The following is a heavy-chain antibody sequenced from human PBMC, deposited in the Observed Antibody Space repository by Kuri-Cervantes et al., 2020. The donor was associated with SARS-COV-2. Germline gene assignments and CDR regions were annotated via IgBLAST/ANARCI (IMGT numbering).Heavy chain of an antibody. CDR1: GFTFNSYA. Sequence: GESLKISCAASGFTFNSYAMSWVRQAPGKGLEWVSAISGSGGSTYYADSVKGRFTISRDNSENTLYLQMNSLRAEDTAVYYCAKQPGFVSRYFDLWGRGTLVTVSS. CDR2: ISGSGGST. J-gene: IGHJ2*01. CDR3: AKQPGFVSRYFDL. V-gene: IGHV3-23*01.